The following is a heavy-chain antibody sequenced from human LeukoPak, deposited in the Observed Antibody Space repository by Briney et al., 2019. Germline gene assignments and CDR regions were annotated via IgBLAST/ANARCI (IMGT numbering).Heavy chain of an antibody. D-gene: IGHD6-13*01. J-gene: IGHJ4*02. CDR3: ARTTSSSSWNFDY. CDR2: IYYNGST. V-gene: IGHV4-59*08. Sequence: PETLSLTCTVSGGSISGYYWSWLRQPPGKGLEWIGYIYYNGSTNYNPSLKSRVTISVDTSKNQFSLKLSSVTAADTAVYYCARTTSSSSWNFDYWGQGTLVTVSS. CDR1: GGSISGYY.